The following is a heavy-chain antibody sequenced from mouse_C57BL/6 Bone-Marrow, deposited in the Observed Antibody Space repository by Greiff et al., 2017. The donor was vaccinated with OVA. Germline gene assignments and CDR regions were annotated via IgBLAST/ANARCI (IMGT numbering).Heavy chain of an antibody. V-gene: IGHV1-26*01. CDR3: ARDYYGSAAY. D-gene: IGHD1-1*01. J-gene: IGHJ3*01. CDR2: INPNNGGT. Sequence: EVQLQQSGPELVKPGASVKISCKASGYTFTDYYMNWVKQSHGQSLEWIGDINPNNGGTSYNQKFKGKATLTVDKSSSTAYMELRSLTSEDSAVYYCARDYYGSAAYWGQGTLVTVSA. CDR1: GYTFTDYY.